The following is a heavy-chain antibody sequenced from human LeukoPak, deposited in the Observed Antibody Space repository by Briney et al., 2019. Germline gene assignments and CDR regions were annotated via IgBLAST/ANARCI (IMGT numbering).Heavy chain of an antibody. CDR3: ARGASSGHYGSGDH. CDR2: INGDGSST. V-gene: IGHV3-74*01. Sequence: GGSLRLSCAASGFTFDNYWMHWVRQAPGKGLVWVSRINGDGSSTNYADSVKGRFTISRDNAKNTVSLQMNSLRADDTAVYYCARGASSGHYGSGDHWGQGTLVTVSS. CDR1: GFTFDNYW. D-gene: IGHD3-22*01. J-gene: IGHJ4*02.